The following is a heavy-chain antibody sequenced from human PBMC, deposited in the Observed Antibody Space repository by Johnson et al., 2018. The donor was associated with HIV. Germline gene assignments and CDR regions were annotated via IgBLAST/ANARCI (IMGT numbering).Heavy chain of an antibody. CDR1: GFTVSSNY. Sequence: VLLVESGGGLIQPGRSLRLSCAASGFTVSSNYMSWVRQAPGKGLEWVSVIYSGGSTYYADSVKGRFTISRDNAKNSLYLQMNSLRAEDTAVYFCARAINDAFDIWGQGTMVTVSP. V-gene: IGHV3-53*01. J-gene: IGHJ3*02. CDR2: IYSGGST. CDR3: ARAINDAFDI.